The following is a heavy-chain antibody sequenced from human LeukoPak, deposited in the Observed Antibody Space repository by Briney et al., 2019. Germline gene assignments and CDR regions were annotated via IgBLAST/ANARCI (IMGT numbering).Heavy chain of an antibody. Sequence: ASVKVSCKASGYTFTGYYMHWVRQAPGQGLEWMGWINPNSGGTNYAQKFQGRVTMTRDTSISTAYMELSRLRSDDTAVYYCARVRDSSSWSGFDCWGQGTLVTVSS. CDR2: INPNSGGT. CDR3: ARVRDSSSWSGFDC. J-gene: IGHJ4*02. CDR1: GYTFTGYY. V-gene: IGHV1-2*02. D-gene: IGHD6-13*01.